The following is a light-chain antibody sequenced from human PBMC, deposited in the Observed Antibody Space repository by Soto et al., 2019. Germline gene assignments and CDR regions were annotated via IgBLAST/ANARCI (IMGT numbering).Light chain of an antibody. CDR2: YDD. CDR1: SSNIGNNA. CDR3: AAWDDSLNGPV. Sequence: QSVLTQPPSVSEAPRQRGTLSCSGSSSNIGNNAVNWYQQLPGKAPKLLIYYDDLLPSGVSDRFSGSKSGTSASLAISGLQSEDEADYYCAAWDDSLNGPVFGGGTKVTVL. J-gene: IGLJ2*01. V-gene: IGLV1-36*01.